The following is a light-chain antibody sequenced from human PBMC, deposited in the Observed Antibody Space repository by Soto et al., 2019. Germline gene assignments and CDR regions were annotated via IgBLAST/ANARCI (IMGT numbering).Light chain of an antibody. J-gene: IGLJ1*01. CDR2: DVG. CDR1: NSDVGAYSY. V-gene: IGLV2-14*03. Sequence: QSALTQPASVSGSPGQSITISCTGTNSDVGAYSYVSWYQQYPGKAPKLLIYDVGARPSGISDRFSGSKSGNTASLTISGLQAEDEADYYCSSYTAFTTYVFGSGTKLIVL. CDR3: SSYTAFTTYV.